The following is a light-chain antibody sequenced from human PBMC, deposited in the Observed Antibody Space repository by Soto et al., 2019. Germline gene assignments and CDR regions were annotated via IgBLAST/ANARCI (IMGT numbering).Light chain of an antibody. CDR2: AAS. CDR1: QSVSSNY. J-gene: IGKJ1*01. CDR3: QQYGSAPWT. V-gene: IGKV3-20*01. Sequence: EIVLTQSPGTLSLSPGKRATISCRASQSVSSNYLAWYRQKPGQAPRLLIYAASSRARGIPDRFGGSGSGTDFTLTVSRLEPEDFAVYYCQQYGSAPWTFGQGTKVEI.